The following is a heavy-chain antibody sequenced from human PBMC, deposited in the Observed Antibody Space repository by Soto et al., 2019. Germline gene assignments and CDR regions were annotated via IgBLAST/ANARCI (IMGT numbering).Heavy chain of an antibody. J-gene: IGHJ4*02. V-gene: IGHV4-4*07. CDR2: IYSSGNT. CDR1: RGSIRDYY. CDR3: ATIGVLSSFDN. Sequence: PETLSLTCTVSRGSIRDYYWSWIRQPAGKGLEWIGRIYSSGNTNYNPSLESRVTMSVDTSRNQLSLKLSSVTTADTAVYYCATIGVLSSFDNWGQGTLVTVSS. D-gene: IGHD3-3*01.